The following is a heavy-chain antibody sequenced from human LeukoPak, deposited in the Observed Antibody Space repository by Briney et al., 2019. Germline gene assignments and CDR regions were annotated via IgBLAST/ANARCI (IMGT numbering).Heavy chain of an antibody. CDR1: GYTFTGYY. D-gene: IGHD6-13*01. Sequence: ASVKVSCKASGYTFTGYYMHWVREAPGQGLEWMGWINPNSGGTNYAQKFQGRVTMTRDTSISTAYMELSRLRAEDTAVYYCAKEGGYSSSWSPRYYYMDVWGKGTTVTVSS. CDR2: INPNSGGT. J-gene: IGHJ6*03. CDR3: AKEGGYSSSWSPRYYYMDV. V-gene: IGHV1-2*02.